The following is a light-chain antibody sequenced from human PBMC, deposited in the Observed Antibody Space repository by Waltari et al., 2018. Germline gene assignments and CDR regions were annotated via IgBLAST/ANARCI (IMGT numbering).Light chain of an antibody. CDR1: QSLLHSNGYNY. CDR2: LGS. V-gene: IGKV2-28*01. J-gene: IGKJ5*01. Sequence: SISGRSSQSLLHSNGYNYLDWYLQKPGQSPQLLIYLGSNRASGVPDRFSGSGSGTDFTLKISRVEAEDVGVYYCMQALQTPITFGQGTRLEIK. CDR3: MQALQTPIT.